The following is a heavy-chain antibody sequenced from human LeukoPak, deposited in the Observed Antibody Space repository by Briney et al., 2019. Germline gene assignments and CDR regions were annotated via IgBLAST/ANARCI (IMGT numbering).Heavy chain of an antibody. Sequence: SETLSLTCTVSGGSISSSSYYWGWLRQPPGKGLEWIGSIYYSGSTYYNPSLKSRVTISVDTSKNQFSPKLSSVTAADTAVYYCARHIRGRDWNHFDYWGQGTLVTVSS. D-gene: IGHD1-1*01. CDR2: IYYSGST. V-gene: IGHV4-39*01. J-gene: IGHJ4*02. CDR1: GGSISSSSYY. CDR3: ARHIRGRDWNHFDY.